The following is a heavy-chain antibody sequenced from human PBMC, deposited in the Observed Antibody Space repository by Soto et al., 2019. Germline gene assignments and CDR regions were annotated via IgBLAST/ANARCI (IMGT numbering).Heavy chain of an antibody. V-gene: IGHV4-34*01. D-gene: IGHD6-13*01. CDR2: INHSGST. CDR3: ASYSSSWYHY. J-gene: IGHJ4*02. CDR1: GGSFSGYY. Sequence: QVQLQQWGAGLLKPSETLSLTCAVYGGSFSGYYWSWIRQPPGKGLEWIGEINHSGSTNYNPSLKSRVTISVDTSKNQFSLKLSSVTAADTAVYDCASYSSSWYHYWGQGTLVTVSS.